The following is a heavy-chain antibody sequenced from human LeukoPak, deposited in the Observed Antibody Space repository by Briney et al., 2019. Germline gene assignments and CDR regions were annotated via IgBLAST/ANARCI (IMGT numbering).Heavy chain of an antibody. D-gene: IGHD6-13*01. Sequence: SETLSLTCAVYGGSFSGYYWSWIRQPPGKGLEWIGEINHSGSTNYNPSLKSRVTISVDTSKNQFSLKLSSVTAADTAVYYCAKQAAAGTVGYYYYYMDVWGKGTTVTVSS. V-gene: IGHV4-34*01. CDR3: AKQAAAGTVGYYYYYMDV. CDR1: GGSFSGYY. CDR2: INHSGST. J-gene: IGHJ6*03.